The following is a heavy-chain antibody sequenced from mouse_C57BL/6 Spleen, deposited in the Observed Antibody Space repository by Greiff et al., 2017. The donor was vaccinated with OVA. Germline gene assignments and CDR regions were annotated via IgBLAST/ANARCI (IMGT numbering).Heavy chain of an antibody. J-gene: IGHJ3*01. CDR3: ARDELWVTFAY. Sequence: VQLQQSGPVLVKPGASVKMSCKASGYTFTDYYMNWVKQSHGKSLEWIGVINPYNGGTSYNQKFKGKATLTVDKSSSTAYMELNSLTSEDSAVYYCARDELWVTFAYWGQGTLVTVSA. CDR2: INPYNGGT. CDR1: GYTFTDYY. D-gene: IGHD2-14*01. V-gene: IGHV1-19*01.